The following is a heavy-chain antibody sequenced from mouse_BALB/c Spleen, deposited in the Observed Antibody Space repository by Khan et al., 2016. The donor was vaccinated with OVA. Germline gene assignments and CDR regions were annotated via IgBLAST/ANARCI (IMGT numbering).Heavy chain of an antibody. CDR2: INPHIGET. D-gene: IGHD1-1*01. CDR1: GYSFTSYF. J-gene: IGHJ2*01. Sequence: EVKLVESGPELVKPGASVKISCKASGYSFTSYFMNWVMQSHGKSLEWIGRINPHIGETFYNQKFKGKATLTVDESSSTAHMELRSLASEDSAVYCCARIYRSDFDYWGQGTTLTVSS. CDR3: ARIYRSDFDY. V-gene: IGHV1-20*02.